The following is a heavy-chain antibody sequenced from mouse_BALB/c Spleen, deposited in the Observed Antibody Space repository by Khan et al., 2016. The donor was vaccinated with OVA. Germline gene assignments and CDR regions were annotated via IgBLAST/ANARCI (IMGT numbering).Heavy chain of an antibody. CDR3: ARGNYYWYYFDY. V-gene: IGHV3-2*02. D-gene: IGHD1-1*01. CDR1: GYSITSGYA. Sequence: EVQLQESGPGLVKPSQSLSLTCTVTGYSITSGYAWNWIRQFPGNKLEWMGYISYSGGPSYNPSLKSRISITRDTSKNQFFLQLNSVTTEDTATYYCARGNYYWYYFDYWGQGTPLTVSS. J-gene: IGHJ2*01. CDR2: ISYSGGP.